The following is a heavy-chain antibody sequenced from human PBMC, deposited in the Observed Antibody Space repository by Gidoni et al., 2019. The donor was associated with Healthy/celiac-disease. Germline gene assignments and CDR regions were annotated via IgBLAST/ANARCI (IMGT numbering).Heavy chain of an antibody. Sequence: EVQLVESGGGLVQPGGSLRLSCAASGFTVSSNYMSWVRQAPGKGLEWVSVIYSGGSTYYADSVKGRFTISRDNSKNTLYLQMNSLRAEDTAVYYCARGMYYYDSSGYYTNAFDIWGQGTMVTVSS. D-gene: IGHD3-22*01. CDR1: GFTVSSNY. CDR3: ARGMYYYDSSGYYTNAFDI. V-gene: IGHV3-66*01. CDR2: IYSGGST. J-gene: IGHJ3*02.